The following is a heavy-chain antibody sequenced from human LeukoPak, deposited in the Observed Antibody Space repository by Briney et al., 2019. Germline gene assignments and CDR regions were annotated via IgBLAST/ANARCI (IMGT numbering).Heavy chain of an antibody. CDR1: GYTFTGYY. D-gene: IGHD6-6*01. CDR3: ARDSTGSSSSLDY. V-gene: IGHV1-2*02. CDR2: INPNSGGT. J-gene: IGHJ4*02. Sequence: GASVKVSCKASGYTFTGYYMHWVRQAPGQGLEWMGWINPNSGGTNNAQKFQGRVTMTSDTSISTAYMELSRLRSDDTAVYYCARDSTGSSSSLDYWGQGTLVTVSS.